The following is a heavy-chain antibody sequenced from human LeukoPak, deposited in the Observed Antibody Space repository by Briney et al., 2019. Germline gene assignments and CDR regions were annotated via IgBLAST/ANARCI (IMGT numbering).Heavy chain of an antibody. CDR3: AVVPSVPYCYGRAVFDY. V-gene: IGHV4-34*01. D-gene: IGHD5-18*01. CDR2: ISHSGST. J-gene: IGHJ4*02. CDR1: GGSFSGYY. Sequence: PSETLSLTCAVSGGSFSGYYWSWIRQPPGKGLEWIWEISHSGSTNYCPSPKSRVTISVDTYTNQIYLKLSSVTAADAAVDYCAVVPSVPYCYGRAVFDYWGRGTLVTVSS.